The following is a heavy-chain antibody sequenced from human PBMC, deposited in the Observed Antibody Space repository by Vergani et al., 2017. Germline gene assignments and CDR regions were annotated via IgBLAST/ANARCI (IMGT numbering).Heavy chain of an antibody. D-gene: IGHD2-21*01. J-gene: IGHJ5*02. CDR1: GYIFKNHY. V-gene: IGHV1-46*02. CDR3: ARSIGYCAGATCRAYYFDH. CDR2: LNPTTGHT. Sequence: VQLVQSGAEVRKPGASVTVSCTASGYIFKNHYIHWLRQAPGQAFEWMGILNPTTGHTTSAQKFMGRVDMTRDPSTNTSTSTVQMTLSSLRSEDNAVYYCARSIGYCAGATCRAYYFDHWGQGTRVTVSS.